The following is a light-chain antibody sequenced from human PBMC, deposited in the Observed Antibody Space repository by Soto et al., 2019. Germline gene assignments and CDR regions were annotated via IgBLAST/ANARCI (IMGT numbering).Light chain of an antibody. CDR3: QYYNNWLAT. Sequence: EILLTQSPGTLSLSPGERATLSCRASQSVSNNYLAWYQQKPGQAPRLLIYGASNRATGIPARFSASGTGTEFTLTISSLQPDDFATYYCQYYNNWLATFGGGTKVDIK. CDR1: QSVSNN. V-gene: IGKV3D-15*01. J-gene: IGKJ4*01. CDR2: GAS.